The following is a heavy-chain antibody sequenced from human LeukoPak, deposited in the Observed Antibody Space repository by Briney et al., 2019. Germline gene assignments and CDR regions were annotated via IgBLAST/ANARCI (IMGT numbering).Heavy chain of an antibody. CDR1: GFTFSGYP. CDR2: ISYDGSNK. CDR3: VRGSPLGATTNWLDP. V-gene: IGHV3-30-3*01. J-gene: IGHJ5*02. D-gene: IGHD1-26*01. Sequence: PGGSLRLSCAASGFTFSGYPIHWVRQAPGKGLEWVAVISYDGSNKYYADSVKGRFTISRDNSKNTLYLQMNSLRAEDTAVYYCVRGSPLGATTNWLDPWGQGTLVTVSS.